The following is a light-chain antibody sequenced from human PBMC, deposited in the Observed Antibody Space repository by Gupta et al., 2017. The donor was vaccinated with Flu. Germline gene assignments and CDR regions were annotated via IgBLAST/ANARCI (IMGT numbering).Light chain of an antibody. CDR2: DAS. Sequence: IVLTQSPATLSLSPGERATLSCRASQSVSSYLAWYQQKPGQAPRLLIYDASNRATGIPARFSGSGSGTDFTLTISSLEPEDVAVYYCQQRSNWPPALTFGGGTKVEIK. V-gene: IGKV3-11*01. J-gene: IGKJ4*01. CDR1: QSVSSY. CDR3: QQRSNWPPALT.